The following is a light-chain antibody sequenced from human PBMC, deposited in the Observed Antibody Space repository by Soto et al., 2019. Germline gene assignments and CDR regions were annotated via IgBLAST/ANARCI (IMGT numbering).Light chain of an antibody. CDR1: SSDVGGHNY. V-gene: IGLV2-14*01. CDR2: EVS. CDR3: CSYAGSYTFGDVV. J-gene: IGLJ2*01. Sequence: QSALTQPASVSGSPGQSITISCTGTSSDVGGHNYVSWYQQHPGKAPKLMIYEVSNRPSGVSNRFSGSKSGNTASLTISGLQAEDEADYYCCSYAGSYTFGDVVFGGGTKVTVL.